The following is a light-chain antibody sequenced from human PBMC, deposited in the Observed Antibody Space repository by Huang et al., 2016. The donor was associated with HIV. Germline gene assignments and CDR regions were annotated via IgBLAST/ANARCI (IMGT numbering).Light chain of an antibody. Sequence: IQLTQSPSSLSASVGDRVTITCRASQGISSYLAWYQEKSGKAPKLLIYAASTLQRGVPSRFSGSGSGTDFTLTISSLQSEDFATYYCHQRNSYPRTFGQGTKVEIK. J-gene: IGKJ1*01. V-gene: IGKV1-9*01. CDR3: HQRNSYPRT. CDR2: AAS. CDR1: QGISSY.